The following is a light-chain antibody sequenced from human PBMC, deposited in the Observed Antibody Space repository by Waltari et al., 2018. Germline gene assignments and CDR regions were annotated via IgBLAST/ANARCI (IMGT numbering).Light chain of an antibody. Sequence: QSALTHPHSVSGSAAQSVTISCTGTCSAYVSWYQQLPGKAPKLLIYDISKRPSGVPDRFSGSKSGTSASLTVSGLQAEDEADYYCCSFEDTWVFGGGTKLTVL. CDR1: CSAY. J-gene: IGLJ3*02. CDR3: CSFEDTWV. CDR2: DIS. V-gene: IGLV2-11*01.